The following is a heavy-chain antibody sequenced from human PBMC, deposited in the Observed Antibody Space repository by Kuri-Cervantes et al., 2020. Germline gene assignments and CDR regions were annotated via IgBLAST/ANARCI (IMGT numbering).Heavy chain of an antibody. CDR1: GYTFTSYG. J-gene: IGHJ4*02. V-gene: IGHV1-69*05. CDR2: IIPIFGTA. Sequence: SVKVSCKASGYTFTSYGISWVRQTPGQGLEWMGGIIPIFGTANYAQKFQGRVTITTDESTSTAYMELSSLRSEDTAVYYCAREFPGYCGGDCAFDYWGQGTLVTVSS. D-gene: IGHD2-21*02. CDR3: AREFPGYCGGDCAFDY.